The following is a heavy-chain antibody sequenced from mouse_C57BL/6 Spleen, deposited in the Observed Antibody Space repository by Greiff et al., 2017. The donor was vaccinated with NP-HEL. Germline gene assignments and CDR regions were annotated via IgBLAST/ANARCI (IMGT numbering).Heavy chain of an antibody. Sequence: QVQLKQSGAELVRPGASVKLSCKASGYTFTDYYINWVKQRPGQGLEWIARIYPGSGNTYYNEKFKGKATLTAEKSSSTAYMQLSSLTSEDSAVYFCARSSYDFSYYYAMDYWGQGTSVTVSS. D-gene: IGHD2-4*01. CDR1: GYTFTDYY. V-gene: IGHV1-76*01. J-gene: IGHJ4*01. CDR2: IYPGSGNT. CDR3: ARSSYDFSYYYAMDY.